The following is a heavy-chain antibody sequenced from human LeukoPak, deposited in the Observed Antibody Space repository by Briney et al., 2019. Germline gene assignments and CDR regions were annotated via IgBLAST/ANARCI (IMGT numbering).Heavy chain of an antibody. CDR2: IYYSGST. J-gene: IGHJ4*02. CDR3: ARHRTIYYDNSGYWV. CDR1: GGSFSGYY. Sequence: SETLSLTCAVYGGSFSGYYWGWIRQPPGKGLEWIGSIYYSGSTYYNPSLKSRVTISVDTSKKQFSLKLTSVTAADTAVYYCARHRTIYYDNSGYWVWGQGTLVTVSS. D-gene: IGHD3-22*01. V-gene: IGHV4-39*01.